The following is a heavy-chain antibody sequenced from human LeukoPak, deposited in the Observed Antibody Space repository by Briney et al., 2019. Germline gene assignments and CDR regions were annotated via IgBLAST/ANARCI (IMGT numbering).Heavy chain of an antibody. V-gene: IGHV4-59*01. D-gene: IGHD2-2*01. CDR3: ARAPSYCSSSSCYVMAFDP. J-gene: IGHJ5*02. Sequence: SETLSLTCTVSGGSISSYYWSWIRQPPGKGLEWIGYMYYSGSINYNPSLKSRVTISIDTSKKQFSLKLRSVTAADTAVYYCARAPSYCSSSSCYVMAFDPWGQGTLVTSS. CDR1: GGSISSYY. CDR2: MYYSGSI.